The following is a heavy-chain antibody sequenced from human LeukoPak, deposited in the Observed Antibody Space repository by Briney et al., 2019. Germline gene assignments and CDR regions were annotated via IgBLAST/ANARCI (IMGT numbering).Heavy chain of an antibody. V-gene: IGHV3-9*01. J-gene: IGHJ6*04. D-gene: IGHD6-13*01. Sequence: GGSLRLSCAASGFTFDDYAMHWVRQAPGKGLEWVSGISWNSGSIGYADSVKGRFTISRDNAKNSLYLQMNSLRAEDTAVYYCARGEQQLNYYYYYGMDVWGKGTTVTVSS. CDR2: ISWNSGSI. CDR3: ARGEQQLNYYYYYGMDV. CDR1: GFTFDDYA.